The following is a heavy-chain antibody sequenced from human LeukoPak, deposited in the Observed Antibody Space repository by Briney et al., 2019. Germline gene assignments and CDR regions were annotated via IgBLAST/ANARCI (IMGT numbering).Heavy chain of an antibody. D-gene: IGHD6-19*01. J-gene: IGHJ4*02. CDR2: IYTSGST. CDR1: GGSISSYY. CDR3: ARDLYSSGWHLGY. Sequence: SETLSLTCTVSGGSISSYYWSWLRQPAGKGLEWIGRIYTSGSTNYNPSLKSRVTVSVDTSKNQFSLKLSSVTAADTAVYYCARDLYSSGWHLGYWGQGTLVTVSS. V-gene: IGHV4-4*07.